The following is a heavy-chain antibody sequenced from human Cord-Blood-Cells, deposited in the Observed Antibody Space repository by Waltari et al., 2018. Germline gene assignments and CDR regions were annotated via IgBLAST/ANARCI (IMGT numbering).Heavy chain of an antibody. Sequence: QVQLVQSGAEVKKPGASVKVSCKASGYNFTSYAMHWVRQAPGQRLEWMGWINAGNGNTKYSQKCQGRVTITRDTSASTAYMELSSLRSEDTAVYYCARFLGVAAAGDYWGQGTLVTVSS. CDR3: ARFLGVAAAGDY. CDR2: INAGNGNT. J-gene: IGHJ4*02. D-gene: IGHD6-13*01. CDR1: GYNFTSYA. V-gene: IGHV1-3*01.